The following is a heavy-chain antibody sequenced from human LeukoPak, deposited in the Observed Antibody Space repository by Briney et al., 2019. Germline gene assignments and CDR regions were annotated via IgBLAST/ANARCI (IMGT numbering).Heavy chain of an antibody. J-gene: IGHJ5*02. Sequence: PSETLSLTCAVYGGSFSGYYWSWIRQPPGKGLEWIGEINHSGSTNYNPSLKSRVTISVDTSKNQFSLKLSSVTPEDTAVYYCARDQGQQHNWFDPWGQGTLVTVSS. CDR3: ARDQGQQHNWFDP. D-gene: IGHD6-13*01. CDR1: GGSFSGYY. V-gene: IGHV4-34*01. CDR2: INHSGST.